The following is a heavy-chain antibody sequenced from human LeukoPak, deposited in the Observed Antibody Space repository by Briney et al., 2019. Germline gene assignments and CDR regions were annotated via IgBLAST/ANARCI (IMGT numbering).Heavy chain of an antibody. CDR2: INPNSGGS. D-gene: IGHD1-20*01. CDR3: ARESPIYNYCDP. CDR1: GYTFTDYY. V-gene: IGHV1-2*02. Sequence: ASVKVSCKASGYTFTDYYMHWGRQAPGHGLEWMGWINPNSGGSNYAQKFQGRVTMTRDTSISTAYMELSRLRYDDTAVYYCARESPIYNYCDPWGQGTLITVSS. J-gene: IGHJ5*02.